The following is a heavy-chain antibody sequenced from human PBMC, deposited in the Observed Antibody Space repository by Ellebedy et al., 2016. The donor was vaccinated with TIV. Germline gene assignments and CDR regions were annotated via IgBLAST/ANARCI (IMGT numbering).Heavy chain of an antibody. J-gene: IGHJ4*02. V-gene: IGHV1-2*02. Sequence: ASVKVSXKASGYTFTGYYMHWVRQAPGQGLEWMGWINPNSGGTNYAQKFQGRVTMTRDTSISTAYMELSRLRSDDTAVYYCAREEGIAVAGTGDAVDYWGQGTLVTVSS. CDR2: INPNSGGT. CDR1: GYTFTGYY. CDR3: AREEGIAVAGTGDAVDY. D-gene: IGHD6-19*01.